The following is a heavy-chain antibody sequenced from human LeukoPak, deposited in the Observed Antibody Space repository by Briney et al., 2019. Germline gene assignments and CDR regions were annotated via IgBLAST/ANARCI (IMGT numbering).Heavy chain of an antibody. CDR3: ARGRSSGWYNFDY. V-gene: IGHV4-59*01. Sequence: PSETLSLTCTVSGGSISSYYWSWIRQPPGKGLEWIGYIYYSGSTNYNPSLKSRVTISADTSKNQFSLKLSSVTAADTAVYYCARGRSSGWYNFDYWGQGTLVTVSS. J-gene: IGHJ4*02. CDR2: IYYSGST. D-gene: IGHD6-19*01. CDR1: GGSISSYY.